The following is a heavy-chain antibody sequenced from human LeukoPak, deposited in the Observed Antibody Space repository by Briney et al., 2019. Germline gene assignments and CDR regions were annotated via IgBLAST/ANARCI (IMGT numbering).Heavy chain of an antibody. CDR2: ITSSGST. Sequence: GGSLRLSCAASGFTFSGYEMNWVRQAPGKGLEWVSYITSSGSTHYGDSVKGRFTISGDKAKNSVYLQMNSLRVEDTAVYYCARDTKYAFDNWGQGTLVTVSS. J-gene: IGHJ4*02. V-gene: IGHV3-48*03. CDR3: ARDTKYAFDN. CDR1: GFTFSGYE. D-gene: IGHD2-2*01.